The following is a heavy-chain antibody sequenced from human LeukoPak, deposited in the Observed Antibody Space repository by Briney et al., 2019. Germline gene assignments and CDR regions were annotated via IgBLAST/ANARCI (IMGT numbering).Heavy chain of an antibody. J-gene: IGHJ4*02. D-gene: IGHD3-10*01. CDR3: ARLVAVRPLLWFGESKVFDY. CDR2: INHSGST. CDR1: GGSFSGYY. Sequence: SETLSLTCAVYGGSFSGYYWSWIRQPPGKGLEWIGEINHSGSTNYNPSLKSRVTISVDTSKNQFSLKLSSVIAADTAVYYCARLVAVRPLLWFGESKVFDYWGQGTLVTVSS. V-gene: IGHV4-34*01.